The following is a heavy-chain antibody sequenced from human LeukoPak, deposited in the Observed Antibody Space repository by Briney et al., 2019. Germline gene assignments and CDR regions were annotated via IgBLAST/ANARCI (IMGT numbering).Heavy chain of an antibody. Sequence: PSETLSLTCSVSGGSITSSTYYWNWIRQPPGEGLEWIGSNFYTGNTYYNPSLKSRATISVDTSRTHFSLRLTSVTAADTAVYYCARRLSTQYYMDVWGKGATVTVSS. V-gene: IGHV4-39*02. CDR3: ARRLSTQYYMDV. CDR2: NFYTGNT. J-gene: IGHJ6*03. CDR1: GGSITSSTYY.